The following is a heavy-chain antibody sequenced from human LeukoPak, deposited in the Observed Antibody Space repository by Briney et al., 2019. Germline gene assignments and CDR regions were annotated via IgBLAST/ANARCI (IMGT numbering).Heavy chain of an antibody. CDR2: IWYDGSNK. CDR3: ARGSFRHFDY. D-gene: IGHD3-10*01. V-gene: IGHV3-33*01. J-gene: IGHJ4*02. CDR1: GFTFSSYG. Sequence: GGSLRLSCAASGFTFSSYGMHWVRQAPGKGLEWVSVIWYDGSNKYYADSVKGRFTISRDNSKNMLYLQMNSLRAEDTAVYYCARGSFRHFDYWGQGTLVTVSS.